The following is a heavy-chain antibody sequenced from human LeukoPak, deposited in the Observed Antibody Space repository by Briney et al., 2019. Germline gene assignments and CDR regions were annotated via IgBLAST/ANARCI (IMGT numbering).Heavy chain of an antibody. V-gene: IGHV3-74*01. J-gene: IGHJ4*02. CDR3: ARGAMPDY. Sequence: GGSLRLSCAASGFTFSRYWMHWVRQTPGKGLVWVSRINRDGSTTSYADSVKGRFTISRDNAKNTLFLQMNSLRAEDTAVYYCARGAMPDYWGQGTLVTVSS. D-gene: IGHD2-2*01. CDR2: INRDGSTT. CDR1: GFTFSRYW.